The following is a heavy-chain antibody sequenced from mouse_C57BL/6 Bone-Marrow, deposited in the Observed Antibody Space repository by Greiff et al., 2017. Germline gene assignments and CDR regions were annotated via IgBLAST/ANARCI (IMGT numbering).Heavy chain of an antibody. Sequence: QVQLQQPGAELVKPGASVKMSCKASGYTFTSFWITWVKQRPGQGLAWIGEIYPTSGRTNYNEKFKGKAIRTVDTSAHTAYMQLSSLTSEDSAVFYCARSGPLGRRFDYWGQGTTLGVAS. CDR1: GYTFTSFW. CDR3: ARSGPLGRRFDY. V-gene: IGHV1-55*01. D-gene: IGHD4-1*01. J-gene: IGHJ2*01. CDR2: IYPTSGRT.